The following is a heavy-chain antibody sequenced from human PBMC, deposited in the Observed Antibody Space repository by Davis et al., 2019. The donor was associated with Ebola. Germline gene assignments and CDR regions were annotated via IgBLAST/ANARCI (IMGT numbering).Heavy chain of an antibody. V-gene: IGHV4-39*07. J-gene: IGHJ4*02. CDR1: GDSISSSGYY. Sequence: PSETLSLTCTVSGDSISSSGYYWGWIRQPPGKGLEWIGSIFYSGSTYYNPSLKSRVTISVDTSKSQFSLKLNSVPAADTAVYFCARFGHGAYWGQGTLVTVSS. CDR2: IFYSGST. CDR3: ARFGHGAY. D-gene: IGHD3-16*01.